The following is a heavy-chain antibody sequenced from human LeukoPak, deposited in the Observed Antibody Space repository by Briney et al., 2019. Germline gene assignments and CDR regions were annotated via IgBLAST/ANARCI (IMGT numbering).Heavy chain of an antibody. J-gene: IGHJ5*02. CDR1: GFTFSDYY. Sequence: GGSLRLSCAASGFTFSDYYMSWIRQAPGKGLEWVSYISSSGSTIYYADSVKGRFTISRDNAKNSLYLQMHSLTAEDTAVYYCARDISNLLNWFDPWGQGTWSPSLQ. CDR3: ARDISNLLNWFDP. V-gene: IGHV3-11*01. D-gene: IGHD1-14*01. CDR2: ISSSGSTI.